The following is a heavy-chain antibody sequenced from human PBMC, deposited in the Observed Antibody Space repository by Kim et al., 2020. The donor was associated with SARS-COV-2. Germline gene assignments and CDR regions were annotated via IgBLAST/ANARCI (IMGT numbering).Heavy chain of an antibody. D-gene: IGHD2-2*01. CDR1: GFTFSSYA. CDR2: ISYDGSNK. CDR3: ARDPRIVVVPAAKGRYGMDV. J-gene: IGHJ6*02. Sequence: GGSLRLSCAASGFTFSSYAMHWVRQAPGKGLEWVAVISYDGSNKYYADSVKGRFTISRDNSKNTLYLQMNSLRAEDTAVYYCARDPRIVVVPAAKGRYGMDVWGQGTTVTVSS. V-gene: IGHV3-30*04.